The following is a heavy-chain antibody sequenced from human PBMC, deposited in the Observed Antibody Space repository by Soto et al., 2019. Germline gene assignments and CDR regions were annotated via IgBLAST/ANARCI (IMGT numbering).Heavy chain of an antibody. D-gene: IGHD6-6*01. Sequence: PSETLSLTCAVSGGSISSSNWWSWVRQPPGKGLEWIGEIYHSGSTNYNPSLKSRVTISVDKSKNQFSLKLSSVTAADTAVYYCARWGSGSSSPVGYYYYGMDVWGQGTTVTV. CDR3: ARWGSGSSSPVGYYYYGMDV. V-gene: IGHV4-4*02. CDR2: IYHSGST. J-gene: IGHJ6*02. CDR1: GGSISSSNW.